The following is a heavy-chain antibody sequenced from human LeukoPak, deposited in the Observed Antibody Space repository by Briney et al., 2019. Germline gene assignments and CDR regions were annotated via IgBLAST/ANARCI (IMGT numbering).Heavy chain of an antibody. V-gene: IGHV3-23*01. CDR2: ISGSGGST. CDR1: VLTFSSYD. CDR3: AKRPESSWYGYYYYYGMDV. Sequence: GGSLSLSCAASVLTFSSYDMRWVRQAPGKGLEGVSAISGSGGSTYYAHCVKGLFTISRDNSKNTLYLQMNSLRAEDTAVYYCAKRPESSWYGYYYYYGMDVWGQGTTVTVSS. J-gene: IGHJ6*02. D-gene: IGHD6-13*01.